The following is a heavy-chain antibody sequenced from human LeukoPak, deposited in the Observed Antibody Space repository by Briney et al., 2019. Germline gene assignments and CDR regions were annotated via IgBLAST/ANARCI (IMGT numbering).Heavy chain of an antibody. J-gene: IGHJ4*02. CDR3: ARGGGYSWFDY. CDR2: IDPNSGGT. V-gene: IGHV1-2*02. CDR1: GYSFTAHF. Sequence: GASVKVSCKVSGYSFTAHFIHWVRQAPGQGLEWMGWIDPNSGGTNCAQKFRGRVTMTRDTSVSAVYMELSSLRSDDTAVYYCARGGGYSWFDYWGQGTLVTVSS. D-gene: IGHD5-18*01.